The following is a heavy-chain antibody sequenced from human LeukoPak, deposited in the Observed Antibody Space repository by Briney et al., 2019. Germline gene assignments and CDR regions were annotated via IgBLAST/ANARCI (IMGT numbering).Heavy chain of an antibody. CDR3: AGLVGRYSSGLYYYYFDY. D-gene: IGHD3-22*01. V-gene: IGHV1-46*01. CDR1: GYTFTSYY. J-gene: IGHJ4*02. Sequence: ASVKVSCKASGYTFTSYYMHWVRQAPGQGLEWMGIINPSGGSTSYAQKFQGRVTMTRDTSTSTVYMELSSLRSEDTAVYYCAGLVGRYSSGLYYYYFDYWGQGTLVTVSS. CDR2: INPSGGST.